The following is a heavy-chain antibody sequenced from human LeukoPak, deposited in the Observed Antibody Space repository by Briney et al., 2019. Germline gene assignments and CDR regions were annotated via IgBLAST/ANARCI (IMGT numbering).Heavy chain of an antibody. Sequence: SETLSLTCAVYGGSFSGYYWGWIRQPPGKGLEWIGEINYSGSTNYNPSLKSRVTISVDTSKNQFSLKLSSVTAADTAVYYCARPSRITIFGVVGSQDVWGKGTTVTVSS. CDR3: ARPSRITIFGVVGSQDV. J-gene: IGHJ6*04. V-gene: IGHV4-34*01. CDR1: GGSFSGYY. D-gene: IGHD3-3*01. CDR2: INYSGST.